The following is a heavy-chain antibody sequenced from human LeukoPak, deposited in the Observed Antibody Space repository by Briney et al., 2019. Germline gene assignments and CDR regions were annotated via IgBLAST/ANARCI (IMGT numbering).Heavy chain of an antibody. CDR3: ARSTGYKADY. D-gene: IGHD3-22*01. Sequence: QPGGSLRLSCAASEFSVGSNYMTWVRQAPGKGLEWVSLIYSGGSTYYADSVKGRFTIPRDNSKNTLYLQMNSLRAEDTAVYYCARSTGYKADYWGQGTLVTVSS. V-gene: IGHV3-53*01. J-gene: IGHJ4*02. CDR2: IYSGGST. CDR1: EFSVGSNY.